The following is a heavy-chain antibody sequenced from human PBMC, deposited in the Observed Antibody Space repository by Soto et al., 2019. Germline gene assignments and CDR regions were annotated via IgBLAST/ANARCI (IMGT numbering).Heavy chain of an antibody. CDR2: ISGSGGST. CDR1: GFTFSSYA. J-gene: IGHJ4*02. D-gene: IGHD3-22*01. CDR3: AKAGPNYYDSSGYYSEDY. Sequence: GGSLRLSCAASGFTFSSYAMSWVRQAPGKGLEWVSAISGSGGSTYYADSVKGRFTISRDNSKNTLYLQMNSLRAEDMAVYYCAKAGPNYYDSSGYYSEDYWGQGTLVTVSS. V-gene: IGHV3-23*01.